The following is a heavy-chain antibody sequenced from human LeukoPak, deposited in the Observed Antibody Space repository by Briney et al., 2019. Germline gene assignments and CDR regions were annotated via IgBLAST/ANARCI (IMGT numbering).Heavy chain of an antibody. V-gene: IGHV1-8*01. CDR2: MNPNSGNT. Sequence: ASVKVSCKTSGYTFTSYDLNWVRQATGQGLEWMGWMNPNSGNTGYAQKFQGRVTITADESTSTAYMELSSLRSEDTAVYYCARARSSYRGYSYSDYWGQGTLVTVSS. J-gene: IGHJ4*02. D-gene: IGHD5-18*01. CDR3: ARARSSYRGYSYSDY. CDR1: GYTFTSYD.